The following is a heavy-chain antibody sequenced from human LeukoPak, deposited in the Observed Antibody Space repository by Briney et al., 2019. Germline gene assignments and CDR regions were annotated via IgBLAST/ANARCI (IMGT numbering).Heavy chain of an antibody. Sequence: ASVKVSCKASGYTFTGYYMHWVRQAPGQGLEWMGWINPNSGDTNYAQKFQGRVTMTRDTSISTVYMELSSLRSDDTAVFYCAREAVLKFYYMDVWGKGTTVTVSS. J-gene: IGHJ6*03. CDR3: AREAVLKFYYMDV. CDR2: INPNSGDT. CDR1: GYTFTGYY. D-gene: IGHD2-8*01. V-gene: IGHV1-2*02.